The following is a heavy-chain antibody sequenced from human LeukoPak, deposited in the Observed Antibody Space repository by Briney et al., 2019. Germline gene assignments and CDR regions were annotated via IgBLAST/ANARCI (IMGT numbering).Heavy chain of an antibody. CDR1: GFTFSSNW. J-gene: IGHJ3*02. D-gene: IGHD6-19*01. CDR2: IKPDGSAE. V-gene: IGHV3-7*01. Sequence: GGSLRLSCATSGFTFSSNWMSWVRHAPGRGLEWVANIKPDGSAEYYAASVKGRFTVSRDNAKNSLYLQMNSLRAEDTAVYYCARDPYSSGWYKDAFDIWGQGTMVTVSS. CDR3: ARDPYSSGWYKDAFDI.